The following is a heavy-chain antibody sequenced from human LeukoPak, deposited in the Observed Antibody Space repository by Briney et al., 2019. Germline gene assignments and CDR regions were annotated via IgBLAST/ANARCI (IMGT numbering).Heavy chain of an antibody. D-gene: IGHD2-15*01. CDR3: ARDRYCSGGSCYFFYY. CDR1: GYTFASYY. V-gene: IGHV1-46*01. Sequence: ASVKVSCKASGYTFASYYMHWVRQAPGQGLEWMGIINPSGGSTSYAQKFQGRVTMTRDTSTSTAYMELSSLRSEDTAVYYCARDRYCSGGSCYFFYYWGQGTLVTVSS. J-gene: IGHJ4*02. CDR2: INPSGGST.